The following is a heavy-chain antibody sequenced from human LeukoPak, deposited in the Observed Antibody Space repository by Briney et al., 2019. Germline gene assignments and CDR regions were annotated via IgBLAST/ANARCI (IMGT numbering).Heavy chain of an antibody. Sequence: GGSLRLSCAASGFTFSSYARSWVRQAPGKGLEWVSAISGSGGSTYYADSVKGRFTISRDNSKNTLYLQMNSLRAEDTAVYYCARVVLSGYDGAFDIWGQGTMVTVSS. J-gene: IGHJ3*02. CDR2: ISGSGGST. CDR3: ARVVLSGYDGAFDI. V-gene: IGHV3-23*01. D-gene: IGHD5-12*01. CDR1: GFTFSSYA.